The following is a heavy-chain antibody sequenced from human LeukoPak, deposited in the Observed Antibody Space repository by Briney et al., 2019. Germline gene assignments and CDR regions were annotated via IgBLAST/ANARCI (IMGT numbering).Heavy chain of an antibody. CDR3: ARDLEHCGGDCPFDY. Sequence: LTGGSLRLSCAASGFTFGSYEMNWVRQAPGKGLEWVSYISSSGSTIYYADSVKGRFTISRDNAKNTLYLQMNSLRAEDTAVYYCARDLEHCGGDCPFDYWGQGTLVTVSS. D-gene: IGHD2-21*02. CDR2: ISSSGSTI. V-gene: IGHV3-48*03. CDR1: GFTFGSYE. J-gene: IGHJ4*02.